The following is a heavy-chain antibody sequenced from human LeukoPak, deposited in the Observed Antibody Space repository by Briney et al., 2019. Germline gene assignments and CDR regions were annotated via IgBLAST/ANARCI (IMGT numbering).Heavy chain of an antibody. CDR1: SGSISSSDYY. Sequence: PSETLSLTCTVSSGSISSSDYYWGWIRQPPGKGLEWFGSVSYSGSGYYNPSLKSRVIISVDTSKNQFSLKLSSVTAADTAVYYCARQSIAVAGRHFDLWGRGTLATVSS. CDR3: ARQSIAVAGRHFDL. V-gene: IGHV4-39*01. D-gene: IGHD6-19*01. J-gene: IGHJ2*01. CDR2: VSYSGSG.